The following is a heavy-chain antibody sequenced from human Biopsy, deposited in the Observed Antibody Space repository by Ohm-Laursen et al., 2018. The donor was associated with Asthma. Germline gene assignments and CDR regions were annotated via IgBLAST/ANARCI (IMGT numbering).Heavy chain of an antibody. Sequence: GASVNVSCMTSVYTFNSAGITWVRQAPGQGLAWMGWISVYNGNTKVAQKLQDRVTMITDTSTSAAYMELRNLRSDDTAVYFCARAVDYSHYYGIDVWGQGTTVTVS. J-gene: IGHJ6*02. V-gene: IGHV1-18*01. CDR1: VYTFNSAG. CDR3: ARAVDYSHYYGIDV. CDR2: ISVYNGNT. D-gene: IGHD3-10*01.